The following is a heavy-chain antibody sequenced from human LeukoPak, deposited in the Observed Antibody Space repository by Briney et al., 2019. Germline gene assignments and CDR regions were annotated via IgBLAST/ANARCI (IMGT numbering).Heavy chain of an antibody. CDR2: IIPILGIA. CDR3: ARVAAGTGLHYYYYGMDV. V-gene: IGHV1-69*04. Sequence: RASVKVSCKASGGTFSSYAISWVRQAPGQGLEWMGRIIPILGIANYAQKFQGRVTITADKSTSTAYMELSSLRSEDTAVYYCARVAAGTGLHYYYYGMDVWGQGTTVTVSS. J-gene: IGHJ6*02. D-gene: IGHD6-13*01. CDR1: GGTFSSYA.